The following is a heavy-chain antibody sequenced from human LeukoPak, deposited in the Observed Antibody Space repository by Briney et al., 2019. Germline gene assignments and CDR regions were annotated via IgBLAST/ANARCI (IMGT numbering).Heavy chain of an antibody. CDR1: GYTFTSYG. J-gene: IGHJ6*02. CDR2: INPSGGST. CDR3: ARDWSAVTVTTKRNYYGMDV. D-gene: IGHD4-17*01. V-gene: IGHV1-46*01. Sequence: GASVKVSCKASGYTFTSYGISWVRQAPGQGLEWMGIINPSGGSTSYAQKFQGRVTMTRDTSTSTVYMELSSLRSEGTAVYYCARDWSAVTVTTKRNYYGMDVWGQGTTVTVSS.